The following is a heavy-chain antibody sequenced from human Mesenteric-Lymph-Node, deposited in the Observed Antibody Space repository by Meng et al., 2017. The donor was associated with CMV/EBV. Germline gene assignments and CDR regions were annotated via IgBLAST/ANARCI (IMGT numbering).Heavy chain of an antibody. D-gene: IGHD1-26*01. V-gene: IGHV3-9*03. CDR1: GFTFSSYG. J-gene: IGHJ6*02. CDR2: ISWNSDII. Sequence: SLKISCAASGFTFSSYGMHWVRQAPGKGLEWVSGISWNSDIIGYADSVKGRFTISRDNAKKSLDLQMNSLRAEDMALYYCAKGDYYTMDVWGQGTTVTVSS. CDR3: AKGDYYTMDV.